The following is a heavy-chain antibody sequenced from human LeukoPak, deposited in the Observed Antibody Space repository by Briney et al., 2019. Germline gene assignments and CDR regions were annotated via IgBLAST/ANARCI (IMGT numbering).Heavy chain of an antibody. D-gene: IGHD3-9*01. CDR2: ISGSGGST. Sequence: GGSLRLSCAASGFTFSSYAMSWVRQAPGKGLEWVSAISGSGGSTYYADSVKGRFTISRDNSKNTLYLQMNSLRAEDTAVYYCANEPSYDIEHGMDVWGQGTTVTVSS. CDR3: ANEPSYDIEHGMDV. V-gene: IGHV3-23*01. J-gene: IGHJ6*02. CDR1: GFTFSSYA.